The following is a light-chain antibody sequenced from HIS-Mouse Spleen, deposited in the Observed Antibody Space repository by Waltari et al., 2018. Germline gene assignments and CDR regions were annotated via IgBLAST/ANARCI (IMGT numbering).Light chain of an antibody. CDR2: AAS. V-gene: IGKV1-8*01. CDR3: QQYYSYPYT. Sequence: AIRMTQSPSSLSASTGDRVTITCLASQGISSYLAWYQQKPGKAPKLLIYAASTLQSGVPSRFSGSGSGTDFTLTISCLQSEDFATYYCQQYYSYPYTFGLGTKLEIK. J-gene: IGKJ2*01. CDR1: QGISSY.